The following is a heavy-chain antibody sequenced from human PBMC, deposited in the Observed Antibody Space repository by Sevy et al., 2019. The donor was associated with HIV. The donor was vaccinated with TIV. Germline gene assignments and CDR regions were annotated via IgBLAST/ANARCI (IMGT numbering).Heavy chain of an antibody. V-gene: IGHV3-23*01. CDR3: AKDRITAARFQH. Sequence: GGSLRLSCAASVFIFSGYGMSWVRQAPGQGLEWVSAISGSGGSTYYADSVKGRFTISRDNFRNTLYLQMNSLRAEDTAVYYCAKDRITAARFQHWGQGTLVTVSS. J-gene: IGHJ1*01. CDR1: VFIFSGYG. CDR2: ISGSGGST. D-gene: IGHD6-13*01.